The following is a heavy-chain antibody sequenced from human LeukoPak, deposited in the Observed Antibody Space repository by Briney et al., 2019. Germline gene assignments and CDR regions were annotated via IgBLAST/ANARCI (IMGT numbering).Heavy chain of an antibody. CDR3: ARFFQYSGSNCHYLDS. J-gene: IGHJ4*02. D-gene: IGHD3-22*01. CDR2: INSDGSST. Sequence: GGSLRLSCAASGFTFSSYCMSWVRQAPGKGLEWVSGINSDGSSTNYADSVKGRFTISRDNAKNTLYLQMNSLRAEDTAVYYCARFFQYSGSNCHYLDSWGQGTLVTVSS. V-gene: IGHV3-74*01. CDR1: GFTFSSYC.